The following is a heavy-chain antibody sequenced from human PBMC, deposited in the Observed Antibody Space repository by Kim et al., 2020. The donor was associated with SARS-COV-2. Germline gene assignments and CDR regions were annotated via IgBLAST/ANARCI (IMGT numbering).Heavy chain of an antibody. CDR3: ARGNYYGMDV. CDR2: VNSDGSST. V-gene: IGHV3-74*01. CDR1: GFTFSSYF. J-gene: IGHJ6*02. Sequence: GGSLRLSCAASGFTFSSYFMHWVGQAPGKGLVWVSRVNSDGSSTSYADSVKGRFPISRDNAKNTLYLQMNSLRVEDTAVYYCARGNYYGMDVWGQGTTVT.